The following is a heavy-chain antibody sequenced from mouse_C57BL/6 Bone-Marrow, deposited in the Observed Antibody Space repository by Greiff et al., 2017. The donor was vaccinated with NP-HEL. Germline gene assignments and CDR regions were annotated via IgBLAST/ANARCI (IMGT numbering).Heavy chain of an antibody. CDR3: AYYGYYFDY. Sequence: QVQLQQSGAELVRPGASVKLSCKASGYTFTDYYINWVKQRPGQGLEWIARIYPGSGNTYYNEKFKGKATLTAEKSSSTAYMQLSSLTSEDSAVYFCAYYGYYFDYWGQGTTLTVSS. CDR1: GYTFTDYY. J-gene: IGHJ2*01. V-gene: IGHV1-76*01. D-gene: IGHD1-1*01. CDR2: IYPGSGNT.